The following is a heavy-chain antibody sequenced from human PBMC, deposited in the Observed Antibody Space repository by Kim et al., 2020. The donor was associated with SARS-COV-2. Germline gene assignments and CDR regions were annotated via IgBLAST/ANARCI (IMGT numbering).Heavy chain of an antibody. CDR2: IIPIFGTA. Sequence: SVKVSCKASGGTFSSYAISWVRQAPGQGLEWMGGIIPIFGTANYAQKFQGRVTITADESTSTAYMELSSLRSEDTAVYYCARGGQPAAYNWFDPWGQGTLVTVSS. D-gene: IGHD2-2*01. V-gene: IGHV1-69*13. J-gene: IGHJ5*02. CDR3: ARGGQPAAYNWFDP. CDR1: GGTFSSYA.